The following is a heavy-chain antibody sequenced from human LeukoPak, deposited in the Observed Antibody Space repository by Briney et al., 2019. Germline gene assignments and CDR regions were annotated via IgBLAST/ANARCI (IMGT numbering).Heavy chain of an antibody. CDR3: ARGVPEYYDFWSGYFDYFDY. D-gene: IGHD3-3*01. CDR1: GGSISSGDYY. V-gene: IGHV4-61*08. CDR2: IYYSGST. J-gene: IGHJ4*02. Sequence: SATHSLICTVTGGSISSGDYYWSWIRQPPGKGLEWIGYIYYSGSTNYNPSLKSRVTISVDTSKNQFSLKLTSVTAADTAVYYCARGVPEYYDFWSGYFDYFDYWGQGTLVTVSS.